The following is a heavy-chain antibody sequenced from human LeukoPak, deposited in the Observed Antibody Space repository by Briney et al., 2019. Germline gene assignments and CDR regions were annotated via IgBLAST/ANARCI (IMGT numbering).Heavy chain of an antibody. D-gene: IGHD3-9*01. CDR3: ASGGLVSRYLDH. CDR1: GGSITNTNY. J-gene: IGHJ4*02. CDR2: VNLQGST. Sequence: KPSGTLSLTCGVSGGSITNTNYWTWVRQPPGKGLEWIGEVNLQGSTNYNPSLMGRVAIAVDASENHISLQLTSVTAADTAVYYCASGGLVSRYLDHWGQGTLVTVSP. V-gene: IGHV4-4*02.